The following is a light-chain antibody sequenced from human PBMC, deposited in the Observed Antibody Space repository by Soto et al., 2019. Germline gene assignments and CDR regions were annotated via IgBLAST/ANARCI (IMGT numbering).Light chain of an antibody. Sequence: QSALTQPASVSGSPGQSITISFTGTSSDVGGYDYVSWYQQYPDKAPKLMIFEVSNRPSGVSNRFSGSKSGNTASLTISGLQTEDEADYYCSAYAGSSVLFGGGTKLTVL. CDR1: SSDVGGYDY. J-gene: IGLJ2*01. V-gene: IGLV2-14*01. CDR3: SAYAGSSVL. CDR2: EVS.